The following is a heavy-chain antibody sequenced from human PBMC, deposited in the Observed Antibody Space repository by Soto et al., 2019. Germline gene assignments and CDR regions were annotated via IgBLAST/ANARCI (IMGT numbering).Heavy chain of an antibody. Sequence: QVQLVQSGAEVKKPGSSVKVSRKASGGTFSSYTISWVRQAPGQGLEWMGRIIPILGIANYAQKFQGRVTITADKSTSTAYMELSSLRSEDTAVYYCARGGHYDYIWGSYRPINQTDAFDIWGQGTMVTVSS. CDR3: ARGGHYDYIWGSYRPINQTDAFDI. V-gene: IGHV1-69*02. D-gene: IGHD3-16*02. CDR2: IIPILGIA. CDR1: GGTFSSYT. J-gene: IGHJ3*02.